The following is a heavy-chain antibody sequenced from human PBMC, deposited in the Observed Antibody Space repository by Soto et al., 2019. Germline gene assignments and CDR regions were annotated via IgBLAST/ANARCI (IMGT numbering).Heavy chain of an antibody. J-gene: IGHJ4*02. D-gene: IGHD4-17*01. CDR1: GFTFSSYA. V-gene: IGHV3-30-3*01. CDR3: ARVQAGDYGGNSGPPFAS. Sequence: QVQLVESGGGVVQPGRSLRLSCAASGFTFSSYAMHWVRQAPGKGLEWVAVISYDGSNKYYADSVKGRFTISRDNSKNTLYLQMNSLRAEDTAVYYCARVQAGDYGGNSGPPFASWGQGTLFTVSS. CDR2: ISYDGSNK.